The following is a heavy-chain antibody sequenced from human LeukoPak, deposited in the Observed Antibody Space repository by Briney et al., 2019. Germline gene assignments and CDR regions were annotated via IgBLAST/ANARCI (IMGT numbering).Heavy chain of an antibody. D-gene: IGHD3-10*01. CDR2: INHSGST. CDR1: GGSFSGYY. CDR3: ATGRVWLDY. J-gene: IGHJ4*02. V-gene: IGHV4-34*01. Sequence: PSETLSLTCAVYGGSFSGYYWSWIRQPPVKGLEWIGEINHSGSTNYNPSLKSRVTISVDTSKNQFSLKLSSVTAADTAVYYCATGRVWLDYWGQGTLVTVSS.